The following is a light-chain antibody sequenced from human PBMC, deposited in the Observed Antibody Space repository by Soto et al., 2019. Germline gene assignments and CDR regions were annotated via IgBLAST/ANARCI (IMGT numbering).Light chain of an antibody. J-gene: IGKJ1*01. Sequence: EIVLTQSPGSLSLSPGQRATLSCRASQSVDTTFFAWYPKKPGQAPRLLLSGASKRATGIPDRFSGSGSGTDVTLIISRLEPEDFAVYYCQQYMSSVTFGQGTKVEIK. CDR1: QSVDTTF. CDR3: QQYMSSVT. V-gene: IGKV3-20*01. CDR2: GAS.